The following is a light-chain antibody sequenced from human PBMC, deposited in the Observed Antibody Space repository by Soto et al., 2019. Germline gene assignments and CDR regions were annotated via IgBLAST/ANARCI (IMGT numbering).Light chain of an antibody. J-gene: IGKJ5*01. Sequence: EFVFSQSLFRWSLSPAERATLSCRASQSVSSYLAWYQQKPGQAPRLLIYDASIRATGIPARFSGSGSGTDFTLTISSLEPEDLAVYYCQQRRNWQITFGQGTRLDIK. CDR2: DAS. V-gene: IGKV3-11*01. CDR1: QSVSSY. CDR3: QQRRNWQIT.